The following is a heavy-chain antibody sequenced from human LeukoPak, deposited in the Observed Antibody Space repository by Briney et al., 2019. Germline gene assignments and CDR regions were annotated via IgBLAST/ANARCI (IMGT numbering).Heavy chain of an antibody. CDR3: ARHYGP. D-gene: IGHD3-10*01. CDR2: IYDSGST. CDR1: GGSVSSYY. Sequence: SETLSLTCTVSGGSVSSYYWGWIRQPPGKGLEWIGSIYDSGSTYYNPSLKSRVTISVDTSKNQFSLKLNSVTAADTAVYYCARHYGPWGQGTLVTAPS. J-gene: IGHJ5*02. V-gene: IGHV4-39*01.